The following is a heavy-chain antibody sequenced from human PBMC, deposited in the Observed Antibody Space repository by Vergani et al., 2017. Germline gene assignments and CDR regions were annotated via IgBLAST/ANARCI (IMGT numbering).Heavy chain of an antibody. CDR2: IYYSGST. CDR1: GGSISSYY. Sequence: QVQLQESGPGLVKPSETLSLTCTVSGGSISSYYWSWIRQPPGKGLEWIGYIYYSGSTNYNPSLKSRVTISVDTSKNQFSLKLSSVTAADPAVYYCARGRYLYGFWGKGTTVTVSS. J-gene: IGHJ6*04. V-gene: IGHV4-59*01. D-gene: IGHD3-9*01. CDR3: ARGRYLYGF.